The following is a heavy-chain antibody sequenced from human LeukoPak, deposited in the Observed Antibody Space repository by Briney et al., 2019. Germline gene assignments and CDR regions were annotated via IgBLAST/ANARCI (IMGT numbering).Heavy chain of an antibody. Sequence: ASVKVSCKASGYTFTGYYMHWVRQAPGQGLEWMGWINPNSGGTNYAQKFQGRVTMTRDTSISTAYMELSRLRSDDTAVYYCARDYYDSSGYYYVGYYFDYWGQGTLVTVSS. V-gene: IGHV1-2*02. J-gene: IGHJ4*02. CDR1: GYTFTGYY. CDR2: INPNSGGT. D-gene: IGHD3-22*01. CDR3: ARDYYDSSGYYYVGYYFDY.